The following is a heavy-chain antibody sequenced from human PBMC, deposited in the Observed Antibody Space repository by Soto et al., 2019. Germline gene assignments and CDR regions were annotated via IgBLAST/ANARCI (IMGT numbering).Heavy chain of an antibody. V-gene: IGHV3-15*01. Sequence: EVRLVESGGGLVKPGGSLRLSCVASGLNFNKAWMSWVRQAPGKGLEWVGLIKSKTHGETVDYAGPVRGRITISRDDSENTIYLQTNSLESEDTAVYYCTTDAPQYRGIEFWGPGHLVTVSS. CDR1: GLNFNKAW. CDR3: TTDAPQYRGIEF. J-gene: IGHJ4*02. CDR2: IKSKTHGETV. D-gene: IGHD1-26*01.